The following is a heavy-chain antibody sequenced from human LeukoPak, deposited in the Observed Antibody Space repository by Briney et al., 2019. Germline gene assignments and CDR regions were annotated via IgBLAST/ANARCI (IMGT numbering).Heavy chain of an antibody. CDR3: ARGTRLGVVDY. D-gene: IGHD3-16*01. V-gene: IGHV3-13*01. Sequence: GGDLRLSCAASGFTFSSYDMHWVRPATGKGLEWVSAIGTAGDTYYPGSVKGRFTISRENAKNSLCLQMNSLRAGDTAVYYCARGTRLGVVDYWGQGTLVTVSS. J-gene: IGHJ4*02. CDR1: GFTFSSYD. CDR2: IGTAGDT.